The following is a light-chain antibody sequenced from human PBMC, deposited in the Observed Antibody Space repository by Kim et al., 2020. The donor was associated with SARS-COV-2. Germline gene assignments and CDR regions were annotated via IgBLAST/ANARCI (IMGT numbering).Light chain of an antibody. V-gene: IGKV4-1*01. CDR3: QQYYNSPFA. J-gene: IGKJ2*01. CDR2: WAS. Sequence: IAVIQSPDSLAVSLGERATINCRSSQSVLDTSNNHSYLAWYQQKPGQPPKLLISWASIRESGVPDRISGSGSGTDFTLTISSVQAEDVALYYCQQYYNSPFALGQGTKLEL. CDR1: QSVLDTSNNHSY.